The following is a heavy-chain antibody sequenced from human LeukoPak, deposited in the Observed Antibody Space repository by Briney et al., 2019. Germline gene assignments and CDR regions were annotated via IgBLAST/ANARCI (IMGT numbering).Heavy chain of an antibody. J-gene: IGHJ5*02. CDR3: ARAAVEMATMGT. CDR1: GYTFTGYY. CDR2: INPNSGGT. D-gene: IGHD5-24*01. Sequence: ASVKVSCKASGYTFTGYYMHWVRQAPGQGLEWMGRINPNSGGTNYAQKFQGRVTMTRDTSISTAYMELSRLRSDDTAVYYCARAAVEMATMGTWGQGTLVTVSS. V-gene: IGHV1-2*06.